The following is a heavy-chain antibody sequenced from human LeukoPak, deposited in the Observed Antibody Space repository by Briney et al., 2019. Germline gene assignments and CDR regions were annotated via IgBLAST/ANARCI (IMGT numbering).Heavy chain of an antibody. V-gene: IGHV4-30-2*01. CDR3: ARASGDYPYFDY. J-gene: IGHJ4*02. D-gene: IGHD4-17*01. Sequence: PSQTLSLTCAVSGGSISSGGYYWSWIRQPQGQGLEWIGYIYHSGSTYYNPSLKSRVTISVDRSKNQFSLKLSSVTAADTAVYYCARASGDYPYFDYWGQGTLVTASS. CDR1: GGSISSGGYY. CDR2: IYHSGST.